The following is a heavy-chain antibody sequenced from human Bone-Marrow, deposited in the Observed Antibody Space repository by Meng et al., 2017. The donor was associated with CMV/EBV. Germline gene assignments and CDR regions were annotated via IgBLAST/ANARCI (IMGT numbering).Heavy chain of an antibody. J-gene: IGHJ5*02. D-gene: IGHD3-10*01. Sequence: QVHLGPSGAEVKKPGDLVKVSCKASGYTFTIYGISWVRQAPGQGLEWMGWISAYNGNTNYAQKLQGRVTMTTDTSTSTAYMELRSLRSDDTAVYYCARAVGSGSYGWFDPWGQGTLVTVSS. V-gene: IGHV1-18*01. CDR2: ISAYNGNT. CDR1: GYTFTIYG. CDR3: ARAVGSGSYGWFDP.